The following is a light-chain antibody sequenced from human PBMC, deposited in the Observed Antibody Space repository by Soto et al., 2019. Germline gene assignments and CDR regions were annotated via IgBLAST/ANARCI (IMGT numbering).Light chain of an antibody. CDR3: SSYTSNATRV. CDR2: EIS. Sequence: QSALTQPASVSGSPGQAITISCTGTSIDVGGYNFVSWYQQYPGKAPKLMIFEISDRPSGVSNRFSGSKSSNTASLTISWLHADDEADYCCSSYTSNATRVFGGGTKVTVL. V-gene: IGLV2-14*01. CDR1: SIDVGGYNF. J-gene: IGLJ3*02.